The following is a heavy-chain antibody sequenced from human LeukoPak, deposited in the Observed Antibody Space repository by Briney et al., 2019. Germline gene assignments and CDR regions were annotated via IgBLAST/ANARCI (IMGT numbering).Heavy chain of an antibody. D-gene: IGHD3-10*01. CDR2: ISSGSTTI. Sequence: GGSLRLSCAASGFTFSSYSMTWVRQAPGKGLEWVSYISSGSTTIYHADSVKGRLTISRDNAKKSLFLQMNSLRAEDTAVYYCARDLKVRGVISYYYGMDVWGQGTTVTVSS. J-gene: IGHJ6*02. V-gene: IGHV3-48*04. CDR3: ARDLKVRGVISYYYGMDV. CDR1: GFTFSSYS.